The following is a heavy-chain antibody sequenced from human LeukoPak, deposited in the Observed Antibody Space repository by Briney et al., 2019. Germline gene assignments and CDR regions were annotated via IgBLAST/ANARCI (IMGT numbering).Heavy chain of an antibody. V-gene: IGHV1-2*02. D-gene: IGHD5-12*01. CDR2: INPNTGAT. J-gene: IGHJ4*02. Sequence: ASVMVSCKASGYTFSGYFIHWVRQTPGHGLEWMGWINPNTGATNYAQMFQDRVTMTRDTSISTAYMELSRLRSDDTAVYYCASLVATTIDYWGQGTLVTVSS. CDR3: ASLVATTIDY. CDR1: GYTFSGYF.